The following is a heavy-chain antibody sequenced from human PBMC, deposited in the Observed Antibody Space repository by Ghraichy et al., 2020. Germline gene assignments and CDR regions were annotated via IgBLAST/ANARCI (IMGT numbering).Heavy chain of an antibody. V-gene: IGHV4-59*01. CDR2: VYYSGST. CDR3: ARDGYFGSGTFFSSYGLDV. Sequence: SETLSLTCSVSGGSISTYYWSWIRQPPGKGLEWIGYVYYSGSTNYNPSLMSRLMISIDTSKNQFSLRLSSVTAADSAVYYCARDGYFGSGTFFSSYGLDVWGQGTTVTVSS. CDR1: GGSISTYY. J-gene: IGHJ6*02. D-gene: IGHD3-10*01.